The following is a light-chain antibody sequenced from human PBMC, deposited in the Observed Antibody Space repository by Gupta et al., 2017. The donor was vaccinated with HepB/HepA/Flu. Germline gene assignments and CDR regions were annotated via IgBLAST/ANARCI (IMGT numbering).Light chain of an antibody. CDR1: SSAVGSYNL. CDR2: EVS. J-gene: IGLJ1*01. CDR3: CSYAVSNTWV. Sequence: QPALTQPPPVSGSPGQSITLSCLGTSSAVGSYNLVSWYQQHPSKAPKLMIYEVSKRPSGVSNRFSGSKSDNTASLTISGLQAEDEADYYCCSYAVSNTWVFGTGTKVTVL. V-gene: IGLV2-23*02.